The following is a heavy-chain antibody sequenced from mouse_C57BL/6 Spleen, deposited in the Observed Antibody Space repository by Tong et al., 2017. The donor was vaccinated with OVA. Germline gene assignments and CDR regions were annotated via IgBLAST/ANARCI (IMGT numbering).Heavy chain of an antibody. CDR1: GYAFSSSW. J-gene: IGHJ2*01. D-gene: IGHD2-3*01. CDR2: IYPGNSDT. V-gene: IGHV1-82*01. Sequence: VQLQESGPELVKPGASVKISCKASGYAFSSSWMNWVKQRPGKGLEWIGRIYPGNSDTSYNQKFKGKAKLTAVTSASTAYMELSSLTNEDSAVYYCTRSDGSDYWGQGTTLTVSS. CDR3: TRSDGSDY.